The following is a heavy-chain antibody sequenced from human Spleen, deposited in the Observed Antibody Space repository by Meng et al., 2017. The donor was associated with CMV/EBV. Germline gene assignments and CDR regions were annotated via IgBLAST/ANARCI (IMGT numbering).Heavy chain of an antibody. CDR2: IIPLFSTP. J-gene: IGHJ6*02. CDR3: ARGGDGGKLGYYGMDV. V-gene: IGHV1-69*05. CDR1: GGTFSSYT. D-gene: IGHD2-15*01. Sequence: SVKDSCKASGGTFSSYTIAWVRQAPGQGLEWMGGIIPLFSTPKYAQKFQGSVTITTDESTSTAYMELNSLRSEDTAVYYCARGGDGGKLGYYGMDVWGQGTTVTVSS.